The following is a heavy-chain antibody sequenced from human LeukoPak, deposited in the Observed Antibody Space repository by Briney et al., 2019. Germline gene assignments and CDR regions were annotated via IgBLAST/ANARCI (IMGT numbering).Heavy chain of an antibody. V-gene: IGHV3-30*04. Sequence: GGSLRLSCAASGFTFSSYAMHWVRQAPGKGLEWVALISYGGSNRYYADSVKGRFTISRDNSKNTLYLQMNSLRAEDTAVYYCANSGYKRGASIFPDYWGQGTLVTVSS. J-gene: IGHJ4*02. CDR3: ANSGYKRGASIFPDY. D-gene: IGHD5-12*01. CDR2: ISYGGSNR. CDR1: GFTFSSYA.